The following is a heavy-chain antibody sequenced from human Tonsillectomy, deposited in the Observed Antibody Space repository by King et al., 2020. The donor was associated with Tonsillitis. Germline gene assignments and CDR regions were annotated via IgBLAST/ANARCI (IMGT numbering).Heavy chain of an antibody. V-gene: IGHV3-48*02. D-gene: IGHD4-17*01. J-gene: IGHJ4*02. CDR2: ISSSSSTK. CDR3: ATEYGDFPDY. CDR1: GFTFSTYS. Sequence: VQLVESGGALVQPGGSLRLSCAASGFTFSTYSMNWVRQAPGKGLEWVSYISSSSSTKYYADSVKGRFTISRDNAKNLLYLQMNSLRDEDTAVYYCATEYGDFPDYWGQGTLVTVSS.